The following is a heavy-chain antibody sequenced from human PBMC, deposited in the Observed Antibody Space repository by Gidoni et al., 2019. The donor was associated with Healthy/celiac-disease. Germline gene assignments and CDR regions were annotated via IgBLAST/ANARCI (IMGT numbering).Heavy chain of an antibody. CDR3: AASTSLVTSLVV. V-gene: IGHV3-9*01. CDR1: GFTFDDYA. J-gene: IGHJ4*02. CDR2: IRWNSGSI. D-gene: IGHD2-15*01. Sequence: EVQLVESGGGLVQPGRSLRLSCAASGFTFDDYAMHWVRQAPGKGLGLVSGIRWNSGSIGYADSVKGRFTISRDNAKNSLYLQMNSLRAEDTALYYCAASTSLVTSLVVWGQGTLVTVSS.